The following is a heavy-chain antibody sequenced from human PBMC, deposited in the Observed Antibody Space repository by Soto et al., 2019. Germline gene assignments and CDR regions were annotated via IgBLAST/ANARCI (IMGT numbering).Heavy chain of an antibody. Sequence: GGSLRLSCAAPGFTFSSYAMSWVRQAPGKGLEWVSAISGSGGSTYYADSVKGRFTISRDNSKNTLYLQMNSLRAEDPAVYYCAKASRSGGSCYFDYWGQGTLVTVSS. CDR1: GFTFSSYA. V-gene: IGHV3-23*01. CDR2: ISGSGGST. CDR3: AKASRSGGSCYFDY. J-gene: IGHJ4*02. D-gene: IGHD2-15*01.